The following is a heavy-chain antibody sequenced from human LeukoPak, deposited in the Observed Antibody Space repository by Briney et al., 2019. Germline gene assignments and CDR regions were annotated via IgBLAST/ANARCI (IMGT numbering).Heavy chain of an antibody. J-gene: IGHJ5*02. D-gene: IGHD6-19*01. CDR1: GGSFSGFY. CDR2: IHYSGST. V-gene: IGHV4-34*01. CDR3: ARHDVAGRTNRFDP. Sequence: TASETLSLTCAVYGGSFSGFYWGWIRQPPGKGLEWIASIHYSGSTYSNPSLKSRVTILVDTSKNQISLKLSSVTAVDTAVYYCARHDVAGRTNRFDPWGQGTLVTVSS.